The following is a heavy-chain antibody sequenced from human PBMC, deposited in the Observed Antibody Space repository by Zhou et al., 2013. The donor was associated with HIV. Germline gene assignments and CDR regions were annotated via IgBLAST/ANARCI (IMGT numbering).Heavy chain of an antibody. Sequence: QLQLVQSGAEVKKPGASVRVSCKASGYTFTSFGISWVRQAPGQGLEWMGWISNYNGNTNYAQKVQGRVTMTTDTSTNTAYMELRSLRSDDTAVYYCARGRGYCGGNSCHGDYFYGLDVWGQGTTVTVSS. J-gene: IGHJ6*02. V-gene: IGHV1-18*01. D-gene: IGHD2-21*01. CDR3: ARGRGYCGGNSCHGDYFYGLDV. CDR2: ISNYNGNT. CDR1: GYTFTSFG.